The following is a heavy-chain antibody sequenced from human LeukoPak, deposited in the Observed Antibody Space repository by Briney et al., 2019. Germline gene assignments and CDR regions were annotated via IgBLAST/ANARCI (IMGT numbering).Heavy chain of an antibody. V-gene: IGHV3-30*04. D-gene: IGHD2-21*01. CDR2: ISNDGSKK. J-gene: IGHJ3*02. Sequence: PGRSLRLSCAASGFTFSSYAMHWVRQAPGKGLEWVAVISNDGSKKQYADSVKGRFTISRDNSKNTLYLQMNGLRAEDTDVYYCARDLAYCGGECYSGDAFDIWGQGTMVTVSS. CDR3: ARDLAYCGGECYSGDAFDI. CDR1: GFTFSSYA.